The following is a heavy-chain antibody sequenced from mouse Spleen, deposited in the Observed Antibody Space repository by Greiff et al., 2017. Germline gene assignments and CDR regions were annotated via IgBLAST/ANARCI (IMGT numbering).Heavy chain of an antibody. V-gene: IGHV5-12*01. CDR3: ARAPYYGSSYEYFDV. J-gene: IGHJ1*03. CDR1: GFTFSDYY. Sequence: EVQGVESGGGLVQPGGSLKLSCAASGFTFSDYYMYWVRQTPEKRLEWVAYISNGGGSTYYPDTVKGRFTISRDNAKNTLYLQMSRLKSEDTAMYYCARAPYYGSSYEYFDVWGTGTTVTVSS. D-gene: IGHD1-1*01. CDR2: ISNGGGST.